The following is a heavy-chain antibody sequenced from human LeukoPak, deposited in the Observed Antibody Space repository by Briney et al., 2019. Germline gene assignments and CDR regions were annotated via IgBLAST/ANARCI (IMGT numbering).Heavy chain of an antibody. CDR1: GFTFSSYW. D-gene: IGHD6-6*01. V-gene: IGHV3-7*01. Sequence: PGGSLRLSCAASGFTFSSYWMSWVRQAPGKGLEWVANIKQDGSEKYYVDSVKGRFTISRDNAKNSLYLQMNSLRAEDTAVYYCARVEEYSSSRPGGYYYMDVWGKGTTVTVSS. CDR2: IKQDGSEK. CDR3: ARVEEYSSSRPGGYYYMDV. J-gene: IGHJ6*03.